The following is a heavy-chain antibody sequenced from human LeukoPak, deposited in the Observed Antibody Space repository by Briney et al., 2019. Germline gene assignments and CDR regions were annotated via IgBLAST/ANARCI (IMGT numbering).Heavy chain of an antibody. J-gene: IGHJ5*02. CDR1: GGSISSGSDY. CDR3: ARPGISMVRGEGWFDP. Sequence: PSETLSLTCTVSGGSISSGSDYWSWIRQPAGKGLEWIGRIYTSGRTNYNPSLKSRVTISVDTSKNQFSLKLSSVTAADTAVYYCARPGISMVRGEGWFDPWGQGTLVTVSS. CDR2: IYTSGRT. V-gene: IGHV4-61*02. D-gene: IGHD3-10*01.